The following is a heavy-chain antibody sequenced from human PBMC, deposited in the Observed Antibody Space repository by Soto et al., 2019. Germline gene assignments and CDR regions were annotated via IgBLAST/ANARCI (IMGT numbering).Heavy chain of an antibody. Sequence: SCAASRFTISGHAMHWFRQAPCKGLEWLAVISYDGSDKFYADSVKGRFTISRDNSKNTLYLQMNSLRAEDTAVYYCAKAHPIVATIGGYYYGMDVWGQGTTVTVSS. CDR1: RFTISGHA. D-gene: IGHD5-12*01. V-gene: IGHV3-30*04. J-gene: IGHJ6*02. CDR3: AKAHPIVATIGGYYYGMDV. CDR2: ISYDGSDK.